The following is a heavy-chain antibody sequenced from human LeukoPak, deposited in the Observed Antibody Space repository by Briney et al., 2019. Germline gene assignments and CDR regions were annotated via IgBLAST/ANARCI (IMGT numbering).Heavy chain of an antibody. Sequence: GGSLRLSCAASGFTFSDYYMSWIRQAPGKGLEWVSYISSSGSTISYADSVKGRFTISSDNAKNSLYLQMNSLRTEDTTVFYGASESGSYSSGYFDYGGQGTLVTVS. D-gene: IGHD1-26*01. V-gene: IGHV3-11*01. CDR3: ASESGSYSSGYFDY. CDR2: ISSSGSTI. CDR1: GFTFSDYY. J-gene: IGHJ4*02.